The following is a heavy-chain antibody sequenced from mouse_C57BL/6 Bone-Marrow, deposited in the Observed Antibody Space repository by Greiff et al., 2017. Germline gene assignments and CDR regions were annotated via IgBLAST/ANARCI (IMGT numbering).Heavy chain of an antibody. Sequence: VMLVESGPGLVAPSQSLSITCTVSGFSLTSYAISWVRQPPGKGLEWLGVIWTGGGTTYNSALKSRLSISKDNSKSQVFLKMNSLQTDDTARYYCARNDYDGDWYFDVWGTGTTVTVSS. V-gene: IGHV2-9-1*01. CDR3: ARNDYDGDWYFDV. D-gene: IGHD2-4*01. CDR2: IWTGGGT. CDR1: GFSLTSYA. J-gene: IGHJ1*03.